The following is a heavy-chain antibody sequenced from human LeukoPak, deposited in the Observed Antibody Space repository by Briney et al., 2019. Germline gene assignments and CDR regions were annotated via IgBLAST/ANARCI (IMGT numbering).Heavy chain of an antibody. J-gene: IGHJ5*02. CDR2: INEDGSET. CDR1: GFTLSHYW. V-gene: IGHV3-7*01. CDR3: VRGGSYTFDP. D-gene: IGHD1-26*01. Sequence: GGSLRLSCSASGFTLSHYWMTWVRQAPGKGLEWVGSINEDGSETSYVDSVKGRFTISRDNAKNSVYLQMNSVGDEDTAVYFCVRGGSYTFDPWGQGILVTVSS.